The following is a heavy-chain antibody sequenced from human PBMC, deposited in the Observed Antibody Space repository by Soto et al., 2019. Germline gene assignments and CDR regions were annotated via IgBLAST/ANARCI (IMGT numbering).Heavy chain of an antibody. Sequence: GASVKVSCKASGGTFSSYAISWVRQAPGQGLEWMGWISAYNGNTNYAQKLQGRVTMTTDTSTSTAYMELRSLRSDDTAVYYCATANCSSTSCYEIFDYCGQGTLVTXSS. D-gene: IGHD2-2*01. J-gene: IGHJ4*02. CDR2: ISAYNGNT. V-gene: IGHV1-18*01. CDR3: ATANCSSTSCYEIFDY. CDR1: GGTFSSYA.